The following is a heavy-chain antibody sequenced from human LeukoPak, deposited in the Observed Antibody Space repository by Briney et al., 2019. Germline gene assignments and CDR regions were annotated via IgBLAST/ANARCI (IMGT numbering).Heavy chain of an antibody. CDR3: ARDHSNNLFDY. CDR1: GYSISSGYY. Sequence: PSETLSLTCTVSGYSISSGYYWGWIRQPPGKGLEWIGSIYHSGSTYYNPSLKSRVTISVDTSKNQFSLKLSSVTAADTAVYYCARDHSNNLFDYWGQGTLVTVSS. CDR2: IYHSGST. D-gene: IGHD4-11*01. J-gene: IGHJ4*02. V-gene: IGHV4-38-2*02.